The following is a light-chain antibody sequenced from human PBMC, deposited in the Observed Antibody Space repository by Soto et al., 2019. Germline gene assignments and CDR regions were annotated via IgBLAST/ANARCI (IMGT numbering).Light chain of an antibody. V-gene: IGKV3-20*01. Sequence: EIVLTQSPGTLSLSPGERATLSCRASQSVSSSYLAWYQQKPGQAPRLLIYGASSRATGIPDRFSGSGSGTDFTLTISRLEPEDFGGYYCQQYGSSSYTFGQGTKLEI. CDR3: QQYGSSSYT. CDR2: GAS. CDR1: QSVSSSY. J-gene: IGKJ2*01.